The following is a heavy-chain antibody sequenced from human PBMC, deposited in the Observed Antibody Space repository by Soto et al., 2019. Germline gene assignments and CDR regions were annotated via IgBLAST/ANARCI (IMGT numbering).Heavy chain of an antibody. J-gene: IGHJ5*02. Sequence: GGSLRLSCTASGFTFGDYAMSWFRQAPGKGLEWVGFIRSKAYGGTTEYAASVKGRFTISRDDSKSIAYLQMNSLKTEDTAVYYCTRAGWYADNWFDPWGQGTLVTVSS. CDR2: IRSKAYGGTT. D-gene: IGHD6-19*01. CDR1: GFTFGDYA. CDR3: TRAGWYADNWFDP. V-gene: IGHV3-49*03.